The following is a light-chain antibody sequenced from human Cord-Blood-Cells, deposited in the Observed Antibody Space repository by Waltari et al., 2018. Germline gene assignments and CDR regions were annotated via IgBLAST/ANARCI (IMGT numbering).Light chain of an antibody. CDR1: RNDGRSSNL. Sequence: QSALTQPASVSGAPGQSITISCTGTRNDGRSSNLISWYQQHPGKAPKLMIYEGSKRPSGVSNRFSGSKSGNTASLTISGLQAEDEADYYCCSYAGSSTYVFGTGTKVTVL. J-gene: IGLJ1*01. CDR3: CSYAGSSTYV. CDR2: EGS. V-gene: IGLV2-23*01.